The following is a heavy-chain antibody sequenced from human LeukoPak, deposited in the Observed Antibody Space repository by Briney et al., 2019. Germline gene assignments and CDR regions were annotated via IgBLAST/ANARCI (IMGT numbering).Heavy chain of an antibody. CDR2: ISYDGSNN. D-gene: IGHD3/OR15-3a*01. CDR1: GFTFSSYG. Sequence: GGSLRLSCAASGFTFSSYGMHWVRQAPGKGLEWVAVISYDGSNNYYADSVKGRFTISRDNSKNTLYLQMNSLRAEDTAVYYCAKSTAGYYTATVDAFDIWGQGTMVTVSS. J-gene: IGHJ3*02. CDR3: AKSTAGYYTATVDAFDI. V-gene: IGHV3-30*18.